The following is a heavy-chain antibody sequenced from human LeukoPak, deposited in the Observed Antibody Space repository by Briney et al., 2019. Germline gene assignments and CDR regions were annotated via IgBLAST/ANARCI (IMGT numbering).Heavy chain of an antibody. CDR1: GFTFSSYS. CDR3: ARDRDGYNSSPFES. D-gene: IGHD5-24*01. V-gene: IGHV3-48*04. J-gene: IGHJ4*02. Sequence: GGSLRLSCAASGFTFSSYSMNWVRQAPGKGLEWVSYISSSSRTIYYADSVEGRFTISRDNAKNSLYLQMSSLRVEDTAEYYCARDRDGYNSSPFESWGQGTLVTVSS. CDR2: ISSSSRTI.